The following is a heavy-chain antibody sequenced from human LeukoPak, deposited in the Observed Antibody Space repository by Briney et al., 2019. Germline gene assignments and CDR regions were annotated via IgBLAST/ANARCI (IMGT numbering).Heavy chain of an antibody. CDR2: ISWNSGSI. CDR1: GFTFDDYA. J-gene: IGHJ6*02. Sequence: HPGRSLRLSCAASGFTFDDYAMHWVRQAPGKGLEWVSGISWNSGSIGYADSVKGRFTISRDNAKNSLYLQMNSLRAEDTALYYCAKVLAAYYYYGMDVWGQGTTVTVSS. V-gene: IGHV3-9*01. D-gene: IGHD3-3*02. CDR3: AKVLAAYYYYGMDV.